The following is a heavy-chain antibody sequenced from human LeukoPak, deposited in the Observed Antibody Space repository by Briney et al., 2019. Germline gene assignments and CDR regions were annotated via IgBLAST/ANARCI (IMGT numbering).Heavy chain of an antibody. D-gene: IGHD7-27*01. Sequence: GGSLRLSCVGSGFTFRDPWMTWVRQAPGKGLEWLANVRDDGKEKFYADSVKGRFTISKDIRRNILYLQMNNLRPEDTAICYCARDGVHWGEGDYWGPGTLVTVYS. J-gene: IGHJ4*02. V-gene: IGHV3-7*03. CDR2: VRDDGKEK. CDR3: ARDGVHWGEGDY. CDR1: GFTFRDPW.